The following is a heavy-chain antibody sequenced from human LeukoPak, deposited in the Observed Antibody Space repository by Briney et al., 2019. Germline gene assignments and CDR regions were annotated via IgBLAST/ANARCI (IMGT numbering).Heavy chain of an antibody. CDR3: ARRPLYYYGSGRGWFDP. CDR1: GGSFSGYY. D-gene: IGHD3-10*01. V-gene: IGHV4-34*01. CDR2: INHSGST. J-gene: IGHJ5*02. Sequence: PSETLSLTCAVYGGSFSGYYWSWIRQPPGKGLEWIGEINHSGSTNYNPSLKSRVTISVDTSKNQFSLKLSSVTAADTAVYYCARRPLYYYGSGRGWFDPWGQGTLVTVSS.